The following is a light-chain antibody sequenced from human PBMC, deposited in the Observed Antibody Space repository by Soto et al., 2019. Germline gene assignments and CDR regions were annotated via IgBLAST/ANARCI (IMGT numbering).Light chain of an antibody. CDR3: QSYDSSLSLV. CDR1: SSNIGAGYD. CDR2: GNS. Sequence: QSVLTQPPSVSGAPGQRVTISCTGSSSNIGAGYDVHWYQQLPGTAPKLLIYGNSNRPSGVPDRFSGSKSGTSASLAITGLQAEDEADYYFQSYDSSLSLVFGGGTKLPVL. J-gene: IGLJ2*01. V-gene: IGLV1-40*01.